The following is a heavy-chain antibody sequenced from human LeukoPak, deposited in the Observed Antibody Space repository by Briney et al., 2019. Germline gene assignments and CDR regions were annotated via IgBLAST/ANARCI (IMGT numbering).Heavy chain of an antibody. CDR2: MNPNSCNT. D-gene: IGHD3-10*01. V-gene: IGHV1-8*01. CDR3: ARGLVSGLDV. Sequence: SVKVSCKASGYTFTSYDINCVRQATGQRLEWMGWMNPNSCNTGNEQKFQGRVTMTRNTAITTANMDLNSLSSEDAAVSYCARGLVSGLDVWGQGTTVTVSS. CDR1: GYTFTSYD. J-gene: IGHJ6*02.